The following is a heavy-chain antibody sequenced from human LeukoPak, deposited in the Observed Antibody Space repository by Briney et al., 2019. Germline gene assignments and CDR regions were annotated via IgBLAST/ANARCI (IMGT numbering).Heavy chain of an antibody. CDR3: AKGAQYDFWTGYTLEYFDV. V-gene: IGHV3-23*01. CDR2: ISASGSST. CDR1: GFTFTSYA. D-gene: IGHD3-3*01. J-gene: IGHJ4*02. Sequence: GGSLRLSCAASGFTFTSYAMNWVRQAPGKGLEWAPFISASGSSTHYADSVKGRFTISRDNSNNTLYLQINSLRAEDTAAYYCAKGAQYDFWTGYTLEYFDVWGKGTLVTVSS.